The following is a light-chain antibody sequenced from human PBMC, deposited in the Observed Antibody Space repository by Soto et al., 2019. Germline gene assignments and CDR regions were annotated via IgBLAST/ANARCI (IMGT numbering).Light chain of an antibody. CDR3: SSYTSSSTRV. CDR2: EVS. V-gene: IGLV2-14*03. Sequence: QSVLTQPASVSGSPGQSITISCTGTSSDVGAYDYVSWYQQHPDKAPKLMIYEVSNRPSGVSNRFSGSKSVNTATLTISGPQHEAEDDSYCSSYTSSSTRVFGTGTKVTVL. CDR1: SSDVGAYDY. J-gene: IGLJ1*01.